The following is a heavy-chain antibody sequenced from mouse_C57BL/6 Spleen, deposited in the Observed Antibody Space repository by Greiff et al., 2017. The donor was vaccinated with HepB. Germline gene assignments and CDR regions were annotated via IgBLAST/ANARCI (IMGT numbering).Heavy chain of an antibody. CDR2: ISSCSSII. CDR1: GFPFSDYG. D-gene: IGHD2-1*01. V-gene: IGHV5-17*01. CDR3: ARPRGNYFYYFDD. Sequence: EVKAVESGGGLVKPGGFLKLFCAASGFPFSDYGMHWVRQAPEKGLEWVAYISSCSSIIYYADTVKGRFTISRENAKNTLFLQMTSLRSEDTAMYYCARPRGNYFYYFDDWGTGTTLTVSS. J-gene: IGHJ2*01.